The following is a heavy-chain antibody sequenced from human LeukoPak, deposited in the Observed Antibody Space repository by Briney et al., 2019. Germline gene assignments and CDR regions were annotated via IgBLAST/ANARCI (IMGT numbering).Heavy chain of an antibody. CDR3: AKAHRLWFGSRSDYFYGMDV. J-gene: IGHJ6*02. D-gene: IGHD3-10*01. V-gene: IGHV3-30*18. Sequence: PGGSLRLSCAASGFAFSSYGRNWLRQAPGNGLFCVAITSHDGSNKYYADSVKGRLPISRDNYKNTLYLQMNSLRAEDTAVYYCAKAHRLWFGSRSDYFYGMDVWGQGTTASVSS. CDR2: TSHDGSNK. CDR1: GFAFSSYG.